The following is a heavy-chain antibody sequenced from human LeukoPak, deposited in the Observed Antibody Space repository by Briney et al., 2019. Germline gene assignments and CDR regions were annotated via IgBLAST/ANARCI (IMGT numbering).Heavy chain of an antibody. CDR3: SRADYYGSGSPISLDV. CDR1: GFTLSDYY. Sequence: PGGSLRLSCAASGFTLSDYYMSWVRQAPGKGLEWVGFIRSRAYGATTEYAASVKGRFTISRDDSKSIAYLQMNSLKTEDTAVYDCSRADYYGSGSPISLDVWGKGTTVTVSS. J-gene: IGHJ6*04. D-gene: IGHD3-10*01. CDR2: IRSRAYGATT. V-gene: IGHV3-49*04.